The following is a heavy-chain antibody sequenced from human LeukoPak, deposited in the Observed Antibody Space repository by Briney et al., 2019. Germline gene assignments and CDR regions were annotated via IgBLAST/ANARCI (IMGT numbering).Heavy chain of an antibody. CDR2: ISGSGGST. J-gene: IGHJ4*02. CDR3: AKTGYGDYFDY. Sequence: GGSLRLSCAASGFTFNNYGMSWVRQAPGKGLEWVSAISGSGGSTYYADSVKGRFTISRDNSKNTLYLQMNSLRAEDTAVYYCAKTGYGDYFDYWGQGTLVTVSS. V-gene: IGHV3-23*01. CDR1: GFTFNNYG. D-gene: IGHD4-17*01.